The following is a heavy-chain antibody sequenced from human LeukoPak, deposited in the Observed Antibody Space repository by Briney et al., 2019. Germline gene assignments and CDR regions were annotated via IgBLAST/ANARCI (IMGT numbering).Heavy chain of an antibody. CDR3: ARHRSSRLIDY. Sequence: GGSLRLSCAASGFTFNSYAMSWVRQAPWERLQWVSGISDSGSNTYYADSVRGRFTISRDNSKNTLYLQMNSLRAEDTAVYYCARHRSSRLIDYWGQGTLVTVSS. J-gene: IGHJ4*02. D-gene: IGHD6-6*01. CDR1: GFTFNSYA. V-gene: IGHV3-23*01. CDR2: ISDSGSNT.